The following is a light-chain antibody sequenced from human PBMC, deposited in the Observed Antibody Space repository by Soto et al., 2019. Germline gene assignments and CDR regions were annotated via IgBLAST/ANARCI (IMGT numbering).Light chain of an antibody. V-gene: IGKV1-39*01. CDR3: QHSYTTPRT. J-gene: IGKJ1*01. Sequence: DIEMTQSPSSLSASVGDRVTITCRASQSISSYLNWYQQKPGNAPNLLIYAASTLQSGGPSSFSANGSETDFTLTISNLRAEDFATYYCQHSYTTPRTFGQGTKVEVK. CDR1: QSISSY. CDR2: AAS.